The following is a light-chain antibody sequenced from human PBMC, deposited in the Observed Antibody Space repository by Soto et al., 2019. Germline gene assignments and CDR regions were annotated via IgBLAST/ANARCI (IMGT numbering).Light chain of an antibody. CDR3: QQYTRYSAYT. Sequence: DIQMTQFPSTLSASIGDRVTITCRASQTISNWLAWYQQKPGKAPKLLIYKASSLETGVPSRFSGRGSGTEFTLTISCLQPDDFATFFGQQYTRYSAYTFGQGPRLELK. CDR2: KAS. J-gene: IGKJ2*01. CDR1: QTISNW. V-gene: IGKV1-5*03.